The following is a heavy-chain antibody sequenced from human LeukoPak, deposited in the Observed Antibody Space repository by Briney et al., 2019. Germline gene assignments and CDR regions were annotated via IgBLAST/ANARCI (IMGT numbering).Heavy chain of an antibody. CDR2: ISGSGGST. V-gene: IGHV3-23*01. CDR3: AKGPIVGATIREYYFDY. D-gene: IGHD1-26*01. CDR1: GFTFRDYA. J-gene: IGHJ4*02. Sequence: GGSLRLSCAASGFTFRDYAMSWVRQAPGKGLEWVSAISGSGGSTYYADSVKGRFTISRDNSKNTLYLQMNSLRAEDTAVYYCAKGPIVGATIREYYFDYWGQGTLVTVSS.